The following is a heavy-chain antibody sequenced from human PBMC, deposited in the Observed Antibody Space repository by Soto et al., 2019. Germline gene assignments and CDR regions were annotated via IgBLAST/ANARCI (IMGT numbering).Heavy chain of an antibody. Sequence: QVQLVQSGAAEKMPGASVKVSCKASGYTFTSCAMLWVRPAPGHSLERMGWINAGNGNTKYSQQFQGRVTITRDTSASTANMELSSLRSEDTSVYYCASSSGYYSIDNYWGQRTLVTASS. J-gene: IGHJ4*02. D-gene: IGHD3-22*01. V-gene: IGHV1-3*05. CDR1: GYTFTSCA. CDR3: ASSSGYYSIDNY. CDR2: INAGNGNT.